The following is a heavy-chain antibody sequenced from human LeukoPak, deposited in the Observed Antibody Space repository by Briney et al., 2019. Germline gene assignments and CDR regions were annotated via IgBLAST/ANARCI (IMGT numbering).Heavy chain of an antibody. CDR3: ARDRVNCSGGSCYSFDI. D-gene: IGHD2-15*01. CDR1: GFTFSSYS. V-gene: IGHV3-21*01. J-gene: IGHJ3*02. Sequence: GGSLRLSCAASGFTFSSYSMNWVRQAPGKGLEWVSSISSSSYIYYADSVKGRFTISRDNAKNSLYLQMNSLRAEDTAVYYCARDRVNCSGGSCYSFDIWGQGTMVTVSS. CDR2: ISSSSYI.